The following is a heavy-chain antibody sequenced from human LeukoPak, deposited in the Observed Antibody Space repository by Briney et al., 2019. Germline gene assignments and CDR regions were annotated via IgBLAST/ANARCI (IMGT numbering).Heavy chain of an antibody. V-gene: IGHV4-39*07. D-gene: IGHD3-9*01. CDR1: GGSISSSSYY. CDR2: IYYSGST. J-gene: IGHJ4*02. CDR3: ARARYLIPVDY. Sequence: SETLSLTCTVSGGSISSSSYYWGWIRQPPGKGLEWIGSIYYSGSTNYNPSLKSRVTISVDTSKNQFSLKLSSVTAADTAVYYCARARYLIPVDYWGQGTLVTVSS.